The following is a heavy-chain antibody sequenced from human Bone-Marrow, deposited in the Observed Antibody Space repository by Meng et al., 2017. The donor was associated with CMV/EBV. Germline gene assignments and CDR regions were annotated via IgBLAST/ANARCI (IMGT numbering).Heavy chain of an antibody. CDR2: ISWNSGSI. CDR3: ARDLSRIVVVPAAIPPYYYYGMDV. J-gene: IGHJ6*01. Sequence: GGSLRLSCAASGFTFDDYAMHWVRQAPGKGLEWVSGISWNSGSIGYADSVKGRFTISRDNAKNTLYLQMNSLRAEDTAVYYCARDLSRIVVVPAAIPPYYYYGMDVWGQGTTVTVYS. V-gene: IGHV3-9*01. CDR1: GFTFDDYA. D-gene: IGHD2-2*02.